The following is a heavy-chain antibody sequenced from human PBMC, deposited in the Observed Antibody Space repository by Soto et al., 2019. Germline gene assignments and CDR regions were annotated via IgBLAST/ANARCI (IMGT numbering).Heavy chain of an antibody. CDR1: GFTFSNYG. CDR2: VSPAGTP. Sequence: EVQLLESGGGLVQPGGSLRLSCAASGFTFSNYGMNWVRLAPGEGLEWVSTVSPAGTPFYADSVRGRFTISRDNSKSSVDLQMNGLRVDDTAIYYCVRSWAYWGRGTVVTVSS. J-gene: IGHJ4*02. D-gene: IGHD6-13*01. V-gene: IGHV3-23*01. CDR3: VRSWAY.